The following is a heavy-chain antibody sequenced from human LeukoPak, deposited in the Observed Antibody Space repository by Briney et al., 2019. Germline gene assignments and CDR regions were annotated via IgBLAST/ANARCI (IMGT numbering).Heavy chain of an antibody. CDR1: GDSISSYY. D-gene: IGHD5-18*01. V-gene: IGHV4-59*01. CDR2: INYSGST. J-gene: IGHJ4*02. CDR3: ASGYSYGLGTRYYFDY. Sequence: PSETLSLTCTVSGDSISSYYWTWIRQPPGKGLEWIGYINYSGSTNYNPSLKSRVTVSVDTTKNQFSLKLSSVTAADTAVYFCASGYSYGLGTRYYFDYWGQGTLVTVSS.